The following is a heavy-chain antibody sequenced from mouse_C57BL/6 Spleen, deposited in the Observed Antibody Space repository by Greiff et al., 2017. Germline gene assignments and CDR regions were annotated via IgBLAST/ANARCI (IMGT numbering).Heavy chain of an antibody. D-gene: IGHD4-1*01. Sequence: QVQLQQPGAELVKPGASVKLSCKASGYTFTSYWMHWVKQRPGQGLEWIGMIHPNSGSTNYNEKFKSKATLTVDKSSSTAYMQLSSLTSEDSAVYDCARLRTGTWYFDYWGQGTTLTVSS. V-gene: IGHV1-64*01. CDR3: ARLRTGTWYFDY. CDR1: GYTFTSYW. J-gene: IGHJ2*01. CDR2: IHPNSGST.